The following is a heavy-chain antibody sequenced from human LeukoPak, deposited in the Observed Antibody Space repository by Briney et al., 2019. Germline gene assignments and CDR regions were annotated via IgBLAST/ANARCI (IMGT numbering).Heavy chain of an antibody. CDR3: ASRINYYDSGSYYKNDAFDI. V-gene: IGHV1-8*03. Sequence: GASVKVSCKASGYTFTSYDINWVRQATGQGLEWMGWMNPNSGNTGYAQKFQGRVTITRNTSISTAYMELSSLRSEDTAVYYCASRINYYDSGSYYKNDAFDIWGQGTMVTVSS. CDR1: GYTFTSYD. CDR2: MNPNSGNT. J-gene: IGHJ3*02. D-gene: IGHD3-10*01.